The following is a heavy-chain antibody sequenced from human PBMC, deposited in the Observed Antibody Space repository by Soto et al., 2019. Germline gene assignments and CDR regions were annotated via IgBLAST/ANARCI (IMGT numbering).Heavy chain of an antibody. Sequence: EVQLVESGGGLVKPGGSLRLSCAASGFTFISYSMNWIRQAPGKGLEWVSSISSSSSYIYYADSVKGRFTISRDNAKNSLYLQMNSLRAEDTAVYYCARGVGGSDSWYFDYWGQGTLVTVSS. CDR3: ARGVGGSDSWYFDY. D-gene: IGHD2-15*01. CDR2: ISSSSSYI. J-gene: IGHJ4*02. V-gene: IGHV3-21*01. CDR1: GFTFISYS.